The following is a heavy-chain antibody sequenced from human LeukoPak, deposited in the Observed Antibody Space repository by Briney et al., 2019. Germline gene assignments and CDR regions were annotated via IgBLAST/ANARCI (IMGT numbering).Heavy chain of an antibody. CDR1: GFTFSSYA. CDR3: AKDLNPFDWNASDI. Sequence: GGSLRLSCAASGFTFSSYAMSWVRQAPGKGLEWVLAISGSGGSTYYADSVKGRFTISRDNSKNTLYLQMNSLRAEDTAVYYCAKDLNPFDWNASDIWGQGTMVTVSS. V-gene: IGHV3-23*01. CDR2: ISGSGGST. J-gene: IGHJ3*02. D-gene: IGHD3-9*01.